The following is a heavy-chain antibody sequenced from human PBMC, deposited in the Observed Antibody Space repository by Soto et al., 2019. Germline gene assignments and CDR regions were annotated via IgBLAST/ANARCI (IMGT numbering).Heavy chain of an antibody. D-gene: IGHD2-2*01. CDR1: GGSISSGGYS. Sequence: PSETLSLTCAVSGGSISSGGYSWSWIRQPPGKGLEWIGYIYHSGSTYYNPSLKSRVTISVDRSKNQFSLKLSSVTAADTAVYYCARENYSSTSCINWFDPWGQGTLVTVSS. CDR2: IYHSGST. J-gene: IGHJ5*02. V-gene: IGHV4-30-2*01. CDR3: ARENYSSTSCINWFDP.